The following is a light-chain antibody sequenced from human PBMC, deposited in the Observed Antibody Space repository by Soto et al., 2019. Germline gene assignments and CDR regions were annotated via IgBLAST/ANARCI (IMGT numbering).Light chain of an antibody. CDR1: QSVNTN. J-gene: IGKJ2*01. Sequence: EIVMTQSPATLSVSPGERATLSCRASQSVNTNLGWYQQRPGQAPRLLIYGASTRDTGIPARFSGSGSGTEFTLAISGLQSEDFALFYCQQYYYWYTFGQGTKLEIK. CDR3: QQYYYWYT. V-gene: IGKV3-15*01. CDR2: GAS.